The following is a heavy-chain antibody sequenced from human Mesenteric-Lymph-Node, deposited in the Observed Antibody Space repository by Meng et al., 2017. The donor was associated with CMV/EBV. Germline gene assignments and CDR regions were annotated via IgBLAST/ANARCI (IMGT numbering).Heavy chain of an antibody. V-gene: IGHV3-7*01. CDR1: GFTFSRCW. Sequence: GESLKISCAASGFTFSRCWMSWVRQAPGKGLEWVANINHDGSEKYYVDSVKGRFTISRDNAKNSLYLQMNSLRAEDTAVYYCARDQGFGSGKGWFDPWGQGPLVTVSS. D-gene: IGHD3-10*01. J-gene: IGHJ5*02. CDR3: ARDQGFGSGKGWFDP. CDR2: INHDGSEK.